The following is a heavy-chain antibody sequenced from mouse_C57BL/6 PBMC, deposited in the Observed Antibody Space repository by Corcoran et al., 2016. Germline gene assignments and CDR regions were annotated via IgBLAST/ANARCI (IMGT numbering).Heavy chain of an antibody. J-gene: IGHJ4*01. Sequence: QVQLQQSGPELVKPGASVKISCKASGYTFTDYYINWVKQRPGQGLEWIGWIFPGSGSTYYNEKFKGKATLTVDKSSSTAYMLLSSLTSEDSAVYFCARTITTVVGRDYYAMDYWGQGTSVTVSS. CDR3: ARTITTVVGRDYYAMDY. CDR2: IFPGSGST. V-gene: IGHV1-75*01. CDR1: GYTFTDYY. D-gene: IGHD1-1*01.